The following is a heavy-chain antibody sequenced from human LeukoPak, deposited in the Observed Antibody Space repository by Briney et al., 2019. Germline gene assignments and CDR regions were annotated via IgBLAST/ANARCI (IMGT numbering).Heavy chain of an antibody. D-gene: IGHD2-21*02. CDR1: GFTFSSYA. V-gene: IGHV3-23*01. Sequence: GGSLRLSCAASGFTFSSYAMSWVRQAPGKGLEWVSGISGSGDSTYYADSVKGRFTISRDNSKNTLYLQMNSLSADDTAVYYCARDDYYFDYWGQGTLVTVSS. CDR3: ARDDYYFDY. CDR2: ISGSGDST. J-gene: IGHJ4*02.